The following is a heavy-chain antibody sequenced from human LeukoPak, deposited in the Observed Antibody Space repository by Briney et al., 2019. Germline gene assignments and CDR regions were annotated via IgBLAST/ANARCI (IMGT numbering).Heavy chain of an antibody. CDR3: AKGPRSNNLYYHFDY. V-gene: IGHV3-30*02. CDR2: IRYDGSSK. D-gene: IGHD1-26*01. CDR1: GFTFSNYA. J-gene: IGHJ4*02. Sequence: GGSLRLSCAASGFTFSNYAMHWVRQAPGQGLEWVAFIRYDGSSKYSADSVKGRFTISRDNSKNTLYLQMNSLRTEDTAVYYCAKGPRSNNLYYHFDYWGQGTLVTVSS.